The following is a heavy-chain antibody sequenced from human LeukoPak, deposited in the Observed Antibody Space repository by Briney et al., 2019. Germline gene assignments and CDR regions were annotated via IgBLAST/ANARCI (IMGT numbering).Heavy chain of an antibody. Sequence: ASVKVPCKASGYTFTSYGISWVRQAPGQGLEWMGWISAYNGNTNYAQKLQGRVTMTTDTSTSTAYMGLRSLRSDDTAVYYCARAPIVVSENDYWGQGTLVTVSS. CDR2: ISAYNGNT. D-gene: IGHD3-22*01. CDR3: ARAPIVVSENDY. CDR1: GYTFTSYG. J-gene: IGHJ4*02. V-gene: IGHV1-18*01.